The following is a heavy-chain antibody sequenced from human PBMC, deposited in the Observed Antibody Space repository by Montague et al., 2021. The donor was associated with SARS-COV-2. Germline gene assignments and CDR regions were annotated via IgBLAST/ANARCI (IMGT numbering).Heavy chain of an antibody. V-gene: IGHV4-39*07. J-gene: IGHJ6*02. Sequence: SGTLSLTCTVSGGSISSSSYYWGWIRQPPGKGLEWIGEINHSGSTXYNPSLKSRVTISVDTSKNQFSLKLSTVTAADTAVYYCARGRTVTTFYYYYGMDVWGQGTTVTVSS. CDR2: INHSGST. D-gene: IGHD4-17*01. CDR1: GGSISSSSYY. CDR3: ARGRTVTTFYYYYGMDV.